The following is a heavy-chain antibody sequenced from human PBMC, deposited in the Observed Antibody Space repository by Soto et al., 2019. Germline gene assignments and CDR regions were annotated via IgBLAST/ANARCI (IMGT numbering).Heavy chain of an antibody. CDR3: ARPYDSSGYYYA. D-gene: IGHD3-22*01. CDR1: GGTFSSYA. J-gene: IGHJ5*02. CDR2: IIPIFGTA. V-gene: IGHV1-69*13. Sequence: ASVKVSCKASGGTFSSYAISWVRQAPGQGLEWMGGIIPIFGTANYAQKFQGRVTITADESTSTAYMELSSLRSEDTAVYYCARPYDSSGYYYAWGQGTLVTVSS.